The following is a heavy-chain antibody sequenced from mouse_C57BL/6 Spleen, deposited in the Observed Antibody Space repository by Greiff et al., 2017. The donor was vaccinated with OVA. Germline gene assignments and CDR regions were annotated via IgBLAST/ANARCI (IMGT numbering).Heavy chain of an antibody. CDR3: ALWLLYAMDY. V-gene: IGHV1-69*01. CDR2: IDPSASYT. D-gene: IGHD2-2*01. CDR1: GYTFTSYW. Sequence: QVQLQQPGAELVMPGASVKLSCKASGYTFTSYWMHWVTQRPGQGLEWIGEIDPSASYTNYNQKFKGKSTLTVDKSSSTAYMQLSSLTSEDSAVYYCALWLLYAMDYWGQGTSVTVSS. J-gene: IGHJ4*01.